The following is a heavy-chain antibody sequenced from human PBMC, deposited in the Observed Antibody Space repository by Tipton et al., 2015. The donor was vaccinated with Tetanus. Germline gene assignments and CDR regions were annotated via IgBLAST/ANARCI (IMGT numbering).Heavy chain of an antibody. J-gene: IGHJ4*02. CDR1: GGSFSGYY. CDR2: INHSGST. Sequence: GLVKPSETLSLTCAVYGGSFSGYYWSWLRQPPGKGLEWIGEINHSGSTNYNPSLKSRVTISVDTSKNQFSLKLSSVTAADTAVYYCARDSRVLGPWFYWGQGTLVTVSS. D-gene: IGHD3-16*01. CDR3: ARDSRVLGPWFY. V-gene: IGHV4-34*01.